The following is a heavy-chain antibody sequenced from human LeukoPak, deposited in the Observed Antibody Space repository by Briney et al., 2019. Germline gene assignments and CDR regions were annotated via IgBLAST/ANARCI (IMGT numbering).Heavy chain of an antibody. V-gene: IGHV4-34*01. CDR2: INHSGSA. J-gene: IGHJ4*02. CDR1: GGSFIDYY. CDR3: ASPGPESYHSVWGSLEN. D-gene: IGHD3-16*01. Sequence: SETLSLTCAVYGGSFIDYYLTWIRQTPGKGLEWIGEINHSGSAKYNPSLKSRVIISIDTSKNQFSLNLSSVTAADTAVYYCASPGPESYHSVWGSLENWGQGTLVIVSS.